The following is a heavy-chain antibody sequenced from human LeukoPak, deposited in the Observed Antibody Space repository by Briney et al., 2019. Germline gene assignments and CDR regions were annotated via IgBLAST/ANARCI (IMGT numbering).Heavy chain of an antibody. D-gene: IGHD3-16*01. J-gene: IGHJ4*02. Sequence: GGSLRLSCAASGFTFSTYIMNWVRQTPGKGLEWVSSISSSSYIYYADSVKGRFTISRDNAKSTLYLQMNSLRDEDTAVFYCARSRYDYIWGIDYWGQGTLVTISS. V-gene: IGHV3-21*01. CDR1: GFTFSTYI. CDR3: ARSRYDYIWGIDY. CDR2: ISSSSYI.